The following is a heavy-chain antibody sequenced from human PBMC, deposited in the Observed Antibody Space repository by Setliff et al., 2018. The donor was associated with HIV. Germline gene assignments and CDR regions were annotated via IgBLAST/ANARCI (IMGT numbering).Heavy chain of an antibody. CDR1: GYSISSGYY. V-gene: IGHV4-38-2*01. CDR3: ARGLGYNFWSGYSPIGWFDP. Sequence: LSLTCAVSGYSISSGYYWGWIRQPPGKGLEWIGSIYHSGSTYYNPSLKSRVTISVDTSKNQFSLKLSSVTAADSAVYYCARGLGYNFWSGYSPIGWFDPWGQGTLVTVSS. D-gene: IGHD3-3*01. CDR2: IYHSGST. J-gene: IGHJ5*02.